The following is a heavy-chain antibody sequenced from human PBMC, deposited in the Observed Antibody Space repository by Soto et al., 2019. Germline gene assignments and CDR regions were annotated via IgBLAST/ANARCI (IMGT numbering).Heavy chain of an antibody. CDR2: IYYSGST. Sequence: SETLSLTCTVSGGSISSSSYYWGWIRQPPGKGLEWIGSIYYSGSTYYNPSLKSRVTISVDTSKNQFSLKLSSVTAADTAVYYCARQPTGTGDDAFDIWGQGTMVTVSS. CDR1: GGSISSSSYY. V-gene: IGHV4-39*01. CDR3: ARQPTGTGDDAFDI. J-gene: IGHJ3*02. D-gene: IGHD7-27*01.